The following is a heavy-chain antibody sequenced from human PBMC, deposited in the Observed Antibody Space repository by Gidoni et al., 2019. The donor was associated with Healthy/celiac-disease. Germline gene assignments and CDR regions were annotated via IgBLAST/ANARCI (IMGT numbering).Heavy chain of an antibody. J-gene: IGHJ6*02. CDR2: ISYDGSNK. D-gene: IGHD2-2*01. Sequence: QVQLVESGGGVVQPGRSLRLSCAPSGFTFSSYSMHWVRQAPGKGLEGVAVISYDGSNKYYADSVKGRFTISRDNSKNTLYLQMNSLRAEDTAVYYCARDRGSLDQLRPRLSFWNFYGMDVWGQGTTVTVSS. CDR3: ARDRGSLDQLRPRLSFWNFYGMDV. V-gene: IGHV3-30*16. CDR1: GFTFSSYS.